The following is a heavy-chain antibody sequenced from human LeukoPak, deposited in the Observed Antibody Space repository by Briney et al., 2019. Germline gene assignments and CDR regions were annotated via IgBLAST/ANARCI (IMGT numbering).Heavy chain of an antibody. V-gene: IGHV3-74*01. CDR2: INSGGSSR. CDR3: ASPAMHRIAAGGDY. D-gene: IGHD6-13*01. J-gene: IGHJ4*02. CDR1: GFTFSNYW. Sequence: PGGSLRLSCAASGFTFSNYWMHWVRQAPGKGLGWVGRINSGGSSRNYAHSVKGRFTISSDNAKNTLYLQMNSLRAEDTAMYYCASPAMHRIAAGGDYWGQGTLVTVSS.